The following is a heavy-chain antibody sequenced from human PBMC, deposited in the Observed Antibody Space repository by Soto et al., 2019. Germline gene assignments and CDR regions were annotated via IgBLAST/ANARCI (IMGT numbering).Heavy chain of an antibody. CDR1: GGSFSGYY. Sequence: SETLSLTCAVYGGSFSGYYWSWIRQPPGKGLEWIGEINHSGSTNYNPSLKSRVTISVDTSKNQFSLKLSSVTAADTAVYYCAREVGITGTTRRINWFDPWGQGTLVTVSS. CDR3: AREVGITGTTRRINWFDP. D-gene: IGHD1-7*01. J-gene: IGHJ5*02. V-gene: IGHV4-34*01. CDR2: INHSGST.